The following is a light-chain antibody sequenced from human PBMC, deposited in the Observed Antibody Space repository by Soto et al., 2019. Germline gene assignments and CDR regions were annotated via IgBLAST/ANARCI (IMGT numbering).Light chain of an antibody. V-gene: IGKV3-20*01. CDR2: GAS. CDR3: QNYGHALWE. CDR1: QSVTSDY. J-gene: IGKJ1*01. Sequence: EVVVTQSPGTLSLSPVERATLSCRASQSVTSDYLAWYQQKPGQSPRLLMSGASRRATGVPDRFSGSGSGTAFTLTISRLEPEDFAVYYCQNYGHALWEFGQGTKVDIK.